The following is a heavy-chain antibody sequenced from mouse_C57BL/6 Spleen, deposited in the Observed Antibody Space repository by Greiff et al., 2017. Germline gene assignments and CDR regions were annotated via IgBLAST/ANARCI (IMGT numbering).Heavy chain of an antibody. CDR2: INPGRGGT. V-gene: IGHV1-54*01. D-gene: IGHD4-1*01. CDR1: GYAFTNYL. J-gene: IGHJ2*01. Sequence: QVQLKQSGAELVRPGTSVKVSCKASGYAFTNYLIEWVKQRPGQGLEWIGVINPGRGGTNYNEKFKGKATLTANKSSSTAYMQLSSLTSEDSAVYFCASLGLFDYWGQGTTLTVAS. CDR3: ASLGLFDY.